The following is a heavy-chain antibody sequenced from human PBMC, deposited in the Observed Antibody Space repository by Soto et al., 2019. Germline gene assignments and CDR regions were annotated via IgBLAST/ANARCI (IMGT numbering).Heavy chain of an antibody. D-gene: IGHD2-15*01. V-gene: IGHV3-13*01. CDR3: VAVCSGVSCGPRPLPH. J-gene: IGHJ1*01. Sequence: GGSMRLSCAASGFTFSSYDMHWVRQATGKGLEWVSVVGTVGDTHYAGSVKGRFIISRENVKNSLSLQMNSLRVGDTAVYYCVAVCSGVSCGPRPLPHWGQGILVTVSS. CDR1: GFTFSSYD. CDR2: VGTVGDT.